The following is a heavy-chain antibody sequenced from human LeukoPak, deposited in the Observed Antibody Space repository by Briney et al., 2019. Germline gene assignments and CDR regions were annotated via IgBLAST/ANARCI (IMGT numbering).Heavy chain of an antibody. CDR3: AREGVGSSLGDDY. D-gene: IGHD1-26*01. CDR2: ISSSSSYI. Sequence: GGSLRLSFAASGFTFSSYSMNWVRQAPGKGLEWVSSISSSSSYIYYADSVKGRFTISRDNAKNSLYLQMNSLRAEDTAVYYCAREGVGSSLGDDYWGQGTLVTVSS. J-gene: IGHJ4*02. V-gene: IGHV3-21*01. CDR1: GFTFSSYS.